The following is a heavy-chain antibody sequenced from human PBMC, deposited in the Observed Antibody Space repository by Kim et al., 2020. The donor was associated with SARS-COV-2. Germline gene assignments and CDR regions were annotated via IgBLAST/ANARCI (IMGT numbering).Heavy chain of an antibody. V-gene: IGHV3-73*01. D-gene: IGHD1-1*01. Sequence: GGSLRLSCAASGFTFSGSAMHWVRQASGKGLEWVGRIRSKANSYATAYAASVKGRFTISRDDSKTTAYLQLNSLKTEDTAVYYCTRVPGTTLVFWDVFDIWGQGTMVTVSS. CDR3: TRVPGTTLVFWDVFDI. J-gene: IGHJ3*02. CDR2: IRSKANSYAT. CDR1: GFTFSGSA.